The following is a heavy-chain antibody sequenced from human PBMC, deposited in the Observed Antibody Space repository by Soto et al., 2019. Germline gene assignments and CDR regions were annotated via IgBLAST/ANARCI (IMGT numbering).Heavy chain of an antibody. CDR3: ALGLSVAARFGRGWFDP. CDR2: IYPGDSDT. Sequence: GESLKISCKASGYSFTSYWIAWVRQMPGKGLEWMGIIYPGDSDTIYSPSFQGQVTFSAAKSISTAYLQWSSLKASDTAIYYCALGLSVAARFGRGWFDPWGQGTLATVSS. CDR1: GYSFTSYW. D-gene: IGHD2-15*01. J-gene: IGHJ5*02. V-gene: IGHV5-51*01.